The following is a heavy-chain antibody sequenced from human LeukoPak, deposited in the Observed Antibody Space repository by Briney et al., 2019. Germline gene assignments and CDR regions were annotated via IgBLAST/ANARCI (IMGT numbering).Heavy chain of an antibody. D-gene: IGHD4-17*01. CDR1: GFILSTYS. V-gene: IGHV3-21*01. J-gene: IGHJ4*02. CDR2: INSSTGYI. CDR3: AREPDYGDYALDY. Sequence: PGGSLRLSCAASGFILSTYSMNWVRQAPGKGLEWVSSINSSTGYIYYGDSVKGRFTISRDNAKNSLYLQMNSLRAEDTAVYYCAREPDYGDYALDYWGQGTLVTVSS.